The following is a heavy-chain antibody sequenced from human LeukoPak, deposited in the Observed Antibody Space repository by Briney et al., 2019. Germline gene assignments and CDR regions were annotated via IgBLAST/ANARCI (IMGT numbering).Heavy chain of an antibody. V-gene: IGHV1-46*01. Sequence: ASVKVSCKASGYIFTSNYIHWVRQAPGQGLEWMGMIYPRDGSTSYAQRFQDRVTVTRHTSTSTVHMELSGLRSEDTAVYYCARDQEGFDYWGQGTQVTVSS. J-gene: IGHJ4*02. CDR2: IYPRDGST. CDR1: GYIFTSNY. CDR3: ARDQEGFDY.